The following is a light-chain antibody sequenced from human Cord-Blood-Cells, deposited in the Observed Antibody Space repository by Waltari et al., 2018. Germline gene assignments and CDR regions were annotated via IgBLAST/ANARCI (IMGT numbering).Light chain of an antibody. J-gene: IGKJ4*01. CDR2: AAS. CDR3: QQSYSTPLT. V-gene: IGKV1-39*01. CDR1: QSISSY. Sequence: QMTQSPSSLSASVGDKVTITCRASQSISSYLNWYQQKPGKAPKLLIYAASSLQSGVPSRFSGSGSGTDVTLTISSLQPEDFATYYCQQSYSTPLTFGGGTKLEIK.